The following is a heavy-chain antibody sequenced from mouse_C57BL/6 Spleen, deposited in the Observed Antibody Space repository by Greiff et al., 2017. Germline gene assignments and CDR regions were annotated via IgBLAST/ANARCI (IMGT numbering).Heavy chain of an antibody. CDR2: ISAGGSYT. CDR1: GFTFSSSA. J-gene: IGHJ2*01. CDR3: ARGDYYFDY. V-gene: IGHV5-4*01. Sequence: EVQRVESGGGLVKPGGSLKLSCAASGFTFSSSAMSWVRQTPVKRLEWVATISAGGSYTNYPDNVKGRFTISRDNAKNNLYLQLSHLKSEDTAMYYCARGDYYFDYWGQGTTLTVSS.